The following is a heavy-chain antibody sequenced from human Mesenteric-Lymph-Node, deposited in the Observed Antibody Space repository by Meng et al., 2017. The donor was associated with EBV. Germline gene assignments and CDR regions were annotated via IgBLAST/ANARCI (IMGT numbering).Heavy chain of an antibody. CDR3: ARDGFSSSPSGWFDP. V-gene: IGHV1-46*01. CDR1: GYSFTSYY. Sequence: QVQSSHPGAKVKKPGASVKVSCKASGYSFTSYYMHWVRQAPGQGLEWMGIINPNGGSTTYAQKFQGRVTMTRDTSTSTVYMELSSLRSEDTAVYYCARDGFSSSPSGWFDPWGQGTLVTVSS. J-gene: IGHJ5*02. D-gene: IGHD6-13*01. CDR2: INPNGGST.